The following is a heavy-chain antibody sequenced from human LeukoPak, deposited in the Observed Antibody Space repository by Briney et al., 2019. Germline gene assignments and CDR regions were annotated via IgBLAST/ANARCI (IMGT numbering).Heavy chain of an antibody. Sequence: GESLKISCKGSGYSFTSYWIGWVRQMPGKGLEWMGIIYPGDSDTRYSPSLQGQVTISADKSISTAYLQWSSLKASDTAMYYCARLPDVAVAGTVGFFDYWGQGTLVTVSS. V-gene: IGHV5-51*01. D-gene: IGHD6-19*01. J-gene: IGHJ4*02. CDR1: GYSFTSYW. CDR2: IYPGDSDT. CDR3: ARLPDVAVAGTVGFFDY.